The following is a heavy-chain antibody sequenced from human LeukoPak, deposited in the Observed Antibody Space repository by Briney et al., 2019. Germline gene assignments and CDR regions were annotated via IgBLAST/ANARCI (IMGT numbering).Heavy chain of an antibody. CDR3: ARHLRIVGAPGGYYYYGMDV. J-gene: IGHJ6*02. D-gene: IGHD1-26*01. CDR2: IYPGDSDT. CDR1: GYSFTSYW. V-gene: IGHV5-51*01. Sequence: GESLKISCKGSGYSFTSYWIGWVRQMPGKGLEWMGIIYPGDSDTRYSPSFQGQVTISADKSISTAYLQWSSLKAWDTAMYYCARHLRIVGAPGGYYYYGMDVWGQGTTVTVSS.